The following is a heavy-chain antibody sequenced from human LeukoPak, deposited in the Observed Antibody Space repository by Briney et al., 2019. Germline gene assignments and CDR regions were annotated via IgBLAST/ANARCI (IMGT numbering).Heavy chain of an antibody. CDR1: GGSISSGGYS. V-gene: IGHV4-30-2*01. D-gene: IGHD2-2*01. Sequence: SETLSLTCAVSGGSISSGGYSWSWIRQPPGKGLEWIGYIYHSGSTYYNPSLKSRATISVDRSKNQFSLKLSSVTAADTAVYYCAREGPARCSSTSCYPIWGQGTTVTVSS. CDR2: IYHSGST. J-gene: IGHJ6*02. CDR3: AREGPARCSSTSCYPI.